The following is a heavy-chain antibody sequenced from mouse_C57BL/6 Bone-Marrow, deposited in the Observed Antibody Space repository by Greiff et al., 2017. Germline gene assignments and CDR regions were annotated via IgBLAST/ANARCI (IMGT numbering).Heavy chain of an antibody. CDR1: GYAFSSYW. J-gene: IGHJ4*01. Sequence: VHLVESGAELVKPGASVKISCKASGYAFSSYWMNWVKQRPGKGLEWIGQIYPGDGDTNYNGKFKGKATLTADKSSSTAYMQLLSLTSEDSAVYFCARRDYGSSYFYAMDYWGQGTSVTVSS. CDR2: IYPGDGDT. D-gene: IGHD1-1*01. CDR3: ARRDYGSSYFYAMDY. V-gene: IGHV1-80*01.